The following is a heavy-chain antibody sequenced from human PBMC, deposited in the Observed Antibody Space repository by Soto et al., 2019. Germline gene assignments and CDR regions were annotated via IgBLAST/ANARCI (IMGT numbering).Heavy chain of an antibody. CDR2: INPSGGST. V-gene: IGHV1-46*01. D-gene: IGHD5-18*01. CDR3: ARDLRGYSPGYYYYGMDV. Sequence: SVKVSCKASGYTFTSYYMHWVRQAPGQGLEWMGIINPSGGSTSYAQKFQGRVTMTRDTSTSTVYMELSSLRSEDTAVYYCARDLRGYSPGYYYYGMDVWGQGTTVTVSS. CDR1: GYTFTSYY. J-gene: IGHJ6*02.